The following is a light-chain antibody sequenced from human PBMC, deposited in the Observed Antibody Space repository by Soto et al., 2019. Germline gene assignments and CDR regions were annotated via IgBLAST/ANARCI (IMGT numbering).Light chain of an antibody. CDR1: QSIGSW. CDR3: QQYGSYSPWT. Sequence: DIQMTQSPSTLSASVGDRVTITCRASQSIGSWLAWYQQKPGKAPKLLFYKASSLESGVPSRFSGSGSGTEFTLTISSLQPDYFASYYCQQYGSYSPWTFGQGTKVEIK. J-gene: IGKJ1*01. CDR2: KAS. V-gene: IGKV1-5*03.